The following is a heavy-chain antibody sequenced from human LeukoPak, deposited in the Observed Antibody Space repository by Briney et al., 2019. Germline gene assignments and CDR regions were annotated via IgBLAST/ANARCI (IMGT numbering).Heavy chain of an antibody. V-gene: IGHV4-39*01. CDR2: IYYSGST. CDR3: ARVSGHGDYYYYGMDV. J-gene: IGHJ6*02. Sequence: SSETLSLTCTVSGASIGSSSYYWGWIRQPPGKGLEWIGSIYYSGSTYYNPSLKSRVTISVDTPKNQFSLKLSSVTAADTAVYYCARVSGHGDYYYYGMDVWGQGTTVTVSS. CDR1: GASIGSSSYY. D-gene: IGHD4-17*01.